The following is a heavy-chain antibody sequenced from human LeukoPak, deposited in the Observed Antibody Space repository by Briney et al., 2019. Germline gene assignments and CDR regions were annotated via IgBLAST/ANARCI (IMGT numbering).Heavy chain of an antibody. Sequence: GGSLRLSCAASGFTFSSYAMHWVRQAPGKGLEWVAVISYDGSNKYYADSVKGRFTISRDNSKNTLYLQMNSLKAEDTAVYYCAKEQRDWNYGVFDYWGQGTLVTVSS. D-gene: IGHD1-7*01. CDR1: GFTFSSYA. V-gene: IGHV3-30*04. CDR3: AKEQRDWNYGVFDY. J-gene: IGHJ4*02. CDR2: ISYDGSNK.